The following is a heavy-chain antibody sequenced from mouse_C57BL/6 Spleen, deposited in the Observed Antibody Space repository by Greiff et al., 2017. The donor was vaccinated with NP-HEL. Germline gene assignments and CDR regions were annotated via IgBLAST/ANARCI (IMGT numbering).Heavy chain of an antibody. V-gene: IGHV5-17*01. J-gene: IGHJ2*01. CDR3: ASLYGSSYEDD. CDR2: ISSGSSTI. Sequence: EVKLMESGGGLVKPGGSLKLSCAASGFTFSDYGMHWVRQAPEKGLEWVAYISSGSSTIYYADTVKGRFTISRDNAKNTLFLQMTSLRAEDTAMYYCASLYGSSYEDDWGQGTTLTVSS. CDR1: GFTFSDYG. D-gene: IGHD1-1*01.